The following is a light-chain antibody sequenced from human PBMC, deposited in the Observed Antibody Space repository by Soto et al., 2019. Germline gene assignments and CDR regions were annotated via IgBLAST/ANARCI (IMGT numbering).Light chain of an antibody. J-gene: IGKJ3*01. V-gene: IGKV1-12*01. CDR1: QSISDT. CDR2: AAS. Sequence: MTQSPATLSVSPGGRATLSCRASQSISDTLAWYQQKPGRAPKLLIYAASSLQSGVSSRFSGSGSGTDFTLTISSLQPEDFATYQCQQGNSFPFTFGPGTKVDIK. CDR3: QQGNSFPFT.